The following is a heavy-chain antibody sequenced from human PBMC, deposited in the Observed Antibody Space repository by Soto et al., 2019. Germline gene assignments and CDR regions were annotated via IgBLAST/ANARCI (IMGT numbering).Heavy chain of an antibody. CDR3: ARDLEFRDGNISHLDY. D-gene: IGHD3-10*01. Sequence: ASVKVSCKASGGTFRNHVFNWVRQAPGQGLEWMGGIIPIIGTPNYAQKFQGRVTSPADASTNTVYLEVCSLRSQDTAVYYCARDLEFRDGNISHLDYWGQGTLVTVSS. CDR1: GGTFRNHV. V-gene: IGHV1-69*13. CDR2: IIPIIGTP. J-gene: IGHJ4*02.